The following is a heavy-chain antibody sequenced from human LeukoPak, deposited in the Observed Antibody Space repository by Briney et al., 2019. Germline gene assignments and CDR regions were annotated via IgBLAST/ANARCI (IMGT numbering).Heavy chain of an antibody. J-gene: IGHJ4*02. Sequence: KPGGSLRLSCAASGFTFSNFAMNWVRQTPGKGLEWVSTVSDGGHNTYYTDSVRGRFTISRDNSKNTLHLQMNSLRAEDTAIYYCARSFGTGSSSWSFDYWGQGILVTVSS. CDR1: GFTFSNFA. CDR2: VSDGGHNT. CDR3: ARSFGTGSSSWSFDY. V-gene: IGHV3-23*01. D-gene: IGHD6-13*01.